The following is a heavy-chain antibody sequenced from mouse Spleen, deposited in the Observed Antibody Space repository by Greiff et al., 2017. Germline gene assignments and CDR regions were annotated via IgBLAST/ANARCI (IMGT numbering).Heavy chain of an antibody. Sequence: VQLQQSGAELARPGASVKMSCKASGYTFTSYTMHWVKQRPGQGLEWIGYINPSSGYTKYNQKFKDKATLTADKSSSTAYMQLSSLTSEDSAVYYCARSTRSHHIEVDYWGQGTTLTVSS. J-gene: IGHJ2*01. D-gene: IGHD1-1*01. CDR1: GYTFTSYT. CDR2: INPSSGYT. V-gene: IGHV1-4*01. CDR3: ARSTRSHHIEVDY.